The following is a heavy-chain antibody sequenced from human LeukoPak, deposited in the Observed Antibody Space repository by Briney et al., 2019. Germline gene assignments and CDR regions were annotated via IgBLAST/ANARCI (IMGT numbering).Heavy chain of an antibody. CDR2: TYYRSKWYN. J-gene: IGHJ3*02. V-gene: IGHV6-1*01. D-gene: IGHD5-18*01. CDR3: ARAPLTWIQLWSDAFDI. CDR1: GDSVSSNSAA. Sequence: SQTLSLTCAISGDSVSSNSAAWNWIRQSPSRGLEWLGRTYYRSKWYNDYAVSVKSRITINPDTSKNQFSLQLNSVTPEDTAVYYCARAPLTWIQLWSDAFDIWGQGTMVTVSS.